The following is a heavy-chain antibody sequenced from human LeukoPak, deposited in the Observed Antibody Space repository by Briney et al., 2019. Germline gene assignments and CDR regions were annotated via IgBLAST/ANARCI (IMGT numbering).Heavy chain of an antibody. D-gene: IGHD6-19*01. J-gene: IGHJ4*02. CDR3: ARQMDRYSTYTSAWNAFAY. V-gene: IGHV1-2*02. CDR1: GYAFTASY. Sequence: AASVKVSCKASGYAFTASYIHWVRQAPGQGLEWMGWINPNNGDTNYAQKFQGRVTMTRDTSISTAYMELGRLRSDDTAVYYCARQMDRYSTYTSAWNAFAYWGQGTLVTVSS. CDR2: INPNNGDT.